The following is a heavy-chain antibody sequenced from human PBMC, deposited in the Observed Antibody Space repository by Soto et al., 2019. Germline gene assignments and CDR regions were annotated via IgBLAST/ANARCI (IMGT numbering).Heavy chain of an antibody. V-gene: IGHV4-31*03. Sequence: SETLSLTCTVSGFSISSGGYCLSWIRQHPGKGLEWIGYIYYSGSTYYNPSLKSRVTISVDTSKNQFSLKLSSVTAADTAVYYCAREITIFGAFDYWGQGTLVTVSS. J-gene: IGHJ4*02. CDR1: GFSISSGGYC. CDR3: AREITIFGAFDY. CDR2: IYYSGST. D-gene: IGHD3-3*01.